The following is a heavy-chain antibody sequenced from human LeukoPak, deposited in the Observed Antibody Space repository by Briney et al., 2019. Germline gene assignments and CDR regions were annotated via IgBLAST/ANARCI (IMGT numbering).Heavy chain of an antibody. J-gene: IGHJ4*02. Sequence: PSETLSLTCAVSGDSISDYYWSWIRQPAGKGLEWIGRIYTTGSVSTSYNPSLKSRVTMSVDTSKNQLSLKLTSVTAADTAVYYCARDRRTSGWPRDHWGQGTLVTVSS. CDR3: ARDRRTSGWPRDH. CDR2: IYTTGSVST. D-gene: IGHD6-19*01. CDR1: GDSISDYY. V-gene: IGHV4-4*07.